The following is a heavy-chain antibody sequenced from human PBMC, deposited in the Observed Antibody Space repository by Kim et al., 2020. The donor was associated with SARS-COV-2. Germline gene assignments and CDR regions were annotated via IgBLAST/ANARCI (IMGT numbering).Heavy chain of an antibody. V-gene: IGHV3-30-3*01. CDR3: ARDRWFRELLIVRGAFDI. Sequence: GGSLRLSCAASGFTFSSYAMHWVRQAPGKGLEWVAVISYDGSNKYYADSVKGRFTISRDNSKNTLYLQMNSLRAEDTAVYYCARDRWFRELLIVRGAFDIWGQGTMVTVSS. CDR2: ISYDGSNK. D-gene: IGHD3-10*01. CDR1: GFTFSSYA. J-gene: IGHJ3*02.